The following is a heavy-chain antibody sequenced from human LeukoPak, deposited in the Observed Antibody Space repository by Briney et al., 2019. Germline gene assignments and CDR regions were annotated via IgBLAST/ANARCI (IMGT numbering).Heavy chain of an antibody. CDR3: ARYLRADYCSSTSCYTLPGGMDV. CDR1: GFTFSSYS. Sequence: PGGSLRLSCAASGFTFSSYSMNWVRQAPGKGLEWVSSISSSSSYIYYADSVKGRFTISRDNAKNSLYLQMNSLRAEDTAVYYCARYLRADYCSSTSCYTLPGGMDVWGQGTTVTVSS. J-gene: IGHJ6*02. CDR2: ISSSSSYI. V-gene: IGHV3-21*01. D-gene: IGHD2-2*02.